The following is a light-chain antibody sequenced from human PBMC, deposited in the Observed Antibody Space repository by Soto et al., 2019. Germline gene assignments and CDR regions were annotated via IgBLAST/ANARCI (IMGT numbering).Light chain of an antibody. CDR1: SSNIGSNT. CDR3: AAWDDSLNGYV. V-gene: IGLV1-44*01. J-gene: IGLJ1*01. CDR2: SNN. Sequence: QSVLTQPPSASGTPGQRVTISCSGSSSNIGSNTVNWYQQLPGTATKLLIYSNNQRPSGVPDRFSGYKSGTSASLAISGLKSEDEADYYCAAWDDSLNGYVFGTGTKLTVL.